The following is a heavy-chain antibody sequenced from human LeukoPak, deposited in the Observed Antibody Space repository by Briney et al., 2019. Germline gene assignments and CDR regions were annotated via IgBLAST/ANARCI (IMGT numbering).Heavy chain of an antibody. CDR1: GFTFSSYA. CDR3: AKVDYDFWSGSFDK. Sequence: GGSLRLSCAASGFTFSSYAMSWVRQTPGEGLEWVSGISGSGGSTYYSDSVKGRFTISRDNSQNTLYLEMNSLRAEDTAVYYCAKVDYDFWSGSFDKWGQGTLVTVSS. J-gene: IGHJ4*02. CDR2: ISGSGGST. D-gene: IGHD3-3*01. V-gene: IGHV3-23*01.